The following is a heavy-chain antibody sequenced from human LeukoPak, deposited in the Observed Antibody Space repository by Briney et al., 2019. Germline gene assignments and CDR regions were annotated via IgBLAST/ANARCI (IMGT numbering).Heavy chain of an antibody. CDR2: ISYDGSNK. V-gene: IGHV3-30-3*02. J-gene: IGHJ4*02. CDR1: GFTFSSYA. Sequence: GGSLRLSCAASGFTFSSYAMHWVRQAPGKGLEWVAVISYDGSNKYYADSVKGRFTISRDNSKNTLYLQMNSLRAEDTAVYYCAKRGYSSSWYDYWGQGTLVTVSS. CDR3: AKRGYSSSWYDY. D-gene: IGHD6-13*01.